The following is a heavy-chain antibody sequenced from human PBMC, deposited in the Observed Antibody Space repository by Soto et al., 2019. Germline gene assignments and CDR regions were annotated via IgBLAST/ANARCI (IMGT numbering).Heavy chain of an antibody. Sequence: GGSLRLSCAASGFTFSSYAMSWVRQAPGKGLEWVSAISGSGGSTYYADSVKGRFTISRDNSKNTLYLQMNSLRAEDTAVYYCAKACGRGIAAAQTNNWFDPWGQGTLVTVSS. D-gene: IGHD6-13*01. V-gene: IGHV3-23*01. CDR2: ISGSGGST. CDR1: GFTFSSYA. J-gene: IGHJ5*02. CDR3: AKACGRGIAAAQTNNWFDP.